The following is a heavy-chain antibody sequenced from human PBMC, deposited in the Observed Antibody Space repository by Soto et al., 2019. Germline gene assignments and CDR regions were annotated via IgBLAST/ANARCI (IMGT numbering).Heavy chain of an antibody. CDR1: GGTFSRYA. V-gene: IGHV1-69*13. J-gene: IGHJ4*02. Sequence: SVKVSCKASGGTFSRYAISWVRQAPGQGLEWMGGIIPIFGTTNYAQKFQGRVTITADESTSTAYMDLSSLRSEDTAVYYWARGWGAVGVTTPQAYCGQRPPGPVSS. CDR2: IIPIFGTT. CDR3: ARGWGAVGVTTPQAY. D-gene: IGHD1-26*01.